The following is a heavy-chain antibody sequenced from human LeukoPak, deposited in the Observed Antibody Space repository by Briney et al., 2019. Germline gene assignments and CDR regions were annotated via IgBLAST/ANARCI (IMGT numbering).Heavy chain of an antibody. CDR1: GYTFTGYY. CDR3: AGYDSSGFFDY. Sequence: ASVKVSCKASGYTFTGYYMHWVRQAPGQGLEWMGWINPNSGGTNYAQEFQGRVTITADKSTSTAYMELSSLRSEDTAVYYCAGYDSSGFFDYWGQGTLVTVSS. V-gene: IGHV1-2*02. CDR2: INPNSGGT. D-gene: IGHD3-22*01. J-gene: IGHJ4*02.